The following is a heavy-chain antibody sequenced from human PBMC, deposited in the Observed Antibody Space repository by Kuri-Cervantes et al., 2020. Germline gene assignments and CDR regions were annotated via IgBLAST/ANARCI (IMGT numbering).Heavy chain of an antibody. V-gene: IGHV4-30-2*01. CDR3: ARGAYGGVFDY. Sequence: SETLSLTCAVSGGSISSGGYSWSWIRQPPGKGLEWIGYIYHSGSTSYNPSLKSRVTISVDRSKNQFSLKLSSVTAADTAVYHCARGAYGGVFDYWGQGTLVTVSS. CDR2: IYHSGST. CDR1: GGSISSGGYS. D-gene: IGHD3-16*01. J-gene: IGHJ4*02.